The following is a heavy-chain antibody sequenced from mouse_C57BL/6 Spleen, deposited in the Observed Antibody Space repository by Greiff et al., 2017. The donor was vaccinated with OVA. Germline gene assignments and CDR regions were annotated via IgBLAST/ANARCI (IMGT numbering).Heavy chain of an antibody. D-gene: IGHD2-1*01. CDR1: GFTFSSYA. Sequence: EVMLVESGEGLVKPGGSLKLSCAASGFTFSSYAMSWVRQTPEKRLEWVAYISSGGDYIYYADTVKGRFTISRDNARNTLYLQMSSLKSEDTAMYYCTRDYYGNYNYFDYWGQGTTLTVSS. CDR3: TRDYYGNYNYFDY. CDR2: ISSGGDYI. J-gene: IGHJ2*01. V-gene: IGHV5-9-1*02.